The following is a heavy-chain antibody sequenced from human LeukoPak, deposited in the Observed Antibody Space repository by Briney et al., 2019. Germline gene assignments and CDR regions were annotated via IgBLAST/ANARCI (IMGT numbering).Heavy chain of an antibody. CDR1: GFTFSSYA. J-gene: IGHJ3*02. Sequence: GGSLRLSCAASGFTFSSYAMSWVHQAPGKGLKGVSAISGSGGSTYYADSVKGRFTISRDNSKNTLYLQMNSLRAEDTAVYYCATGSYVAFDIWGQGTMVTVSS. D-gene: IGHD1-26*01. V-gene: IGHV3-23*01. CDR3: ATGSYVAFDI. CDR2: ISGSGGST.